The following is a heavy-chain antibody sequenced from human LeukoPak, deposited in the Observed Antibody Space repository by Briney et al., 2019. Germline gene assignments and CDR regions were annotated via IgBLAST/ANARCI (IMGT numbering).Heavy chain of an antibody. V-gene: IGHV4-59*01. Sequence: SETLSLPYTVSGGSISCYYWSWSRRPPGKGGEWMGYIYYSGSTNYNPSLKSRVTISVDPSKNQFSLKLSSVTAADTAVYYCARGVIQLSTDAFDIWGQGTMVTVSS. CDR1: GGSISCYY. CDR2: IYYSGST. J-gene: IGHJ3*02. D-gene: IGHD5-18*01. CDR3: ARGVIQLSTDAFDI.